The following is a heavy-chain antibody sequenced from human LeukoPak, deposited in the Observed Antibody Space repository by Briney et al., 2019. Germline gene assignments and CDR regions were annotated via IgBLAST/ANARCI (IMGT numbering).Heavy chain of an antibody. CDR3: ARGGSRYYYMDV. CDR2: IKQDGSEK. V-gene: IGHV3-7*04. D-gene: IGHD3-16*01. CDR1: RFTFSSYW. J-gene: IGHJ6*03. Sequence: PGGPLRLSCAASRFTFSSYWMTWVRQAPGKGLEWVANIKQDGSEKYYVDSVKGRFTISRDNAKNSLYLQMNSLRAEDTAVYYCARGGSRYYYMDVWGKGTTLIVSS.